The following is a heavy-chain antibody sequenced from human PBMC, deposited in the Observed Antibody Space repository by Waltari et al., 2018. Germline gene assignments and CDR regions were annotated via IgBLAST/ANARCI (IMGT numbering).Heavy chain of an antibody. CDR3: AHYCGGDCPAAVAFDI. CDR1: GGTFSSYA. D-gene: IGHD2-21*01. V-gene: IGHV1-69*05. CDR2: FIPNFGTA. J-gene: IGHJ3*02. Sequence: QVQLVQSGAEVKKPGSSVKVSCKASGGTFSSYAISWVRQAPGQGLEWMEGFIPNFGTANYAQKFQGRVTITTDESTSTAYMELSSLRSEDTAVYYCAHYCGGDCPAAVAFDIWGQGTMVTVSS.